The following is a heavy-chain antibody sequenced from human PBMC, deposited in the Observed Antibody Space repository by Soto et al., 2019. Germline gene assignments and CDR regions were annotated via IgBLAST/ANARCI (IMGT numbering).Heavy chain of an antibody. Sequence: SETLSLTCTVSGGSISSYYWSWIRQPAGKGMEWIGRIHTTDSTNYNPSLKSRVTMSIDTSNNQFSLKLSSLTAADTAVYYCARALSSAAGLYFDFWGQGTLVTVSS. D-gene: IGHD6-13*01. CDR1: GGSISSYY. J-gene: IGHJ4*02. CDR3: ARALSSAAGLYFDF. CDR2: IHTTDST. V-gene: IGHV4-4*07.